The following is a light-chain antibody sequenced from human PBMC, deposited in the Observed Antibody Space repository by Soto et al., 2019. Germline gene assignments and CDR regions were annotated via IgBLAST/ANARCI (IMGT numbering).Light chain of an antibody. CDR3: HQANRFLPLT. CDR2: AAS. Sequence: DVPMTQSPSSVSASVGDRVTISCRASQGISSWLAWYQQKPGKAPKLLIYAASSLQNGVPSRFSGNGSGTYFTLTISSLQPEDFATYYCHQANRFLPLTFGQGTRLEIK. CDR1: QGISSW. V-gene: IGKV1D-12*01. J-gene: IGKJ5*01.